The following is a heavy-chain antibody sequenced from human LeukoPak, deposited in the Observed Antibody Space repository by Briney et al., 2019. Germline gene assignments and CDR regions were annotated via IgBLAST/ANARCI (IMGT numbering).Heavy chain of an antibody. D-gene: IGHD6-13*01. V-gene: IGHV1-18*01. CDR3: ARVGSRKLVPFDP. CDR2: ISTYNGNT. Sequence: GASVKVSCKASGGTFSSNTISWVRQAPGQGLEWVGWISTYNGNTNYAQKLQGRVTMTTDTSTSTAYMELRSLRSDDTAVYYCARVGSRKLVPFDPWGQGTLVTVSS. J-gene: IGHJ5*02. CDR1: GGTFSSNT.